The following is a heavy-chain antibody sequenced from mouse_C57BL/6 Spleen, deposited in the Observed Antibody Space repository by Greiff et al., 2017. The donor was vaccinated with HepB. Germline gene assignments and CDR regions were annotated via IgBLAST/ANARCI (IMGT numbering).Heavy chain of an antibody. CDR2: IDPSDSET. CDR1: GYTFTSYW. Sequence: QVQLQQPGAELVRPGSSVKLSCKASGYTFTSYWMHWVKQRPIQGLEWIGNIDPSDSETHYNQKFKDKATLTVDKSSSTAYMQLSSLTSEDSAVYYCARRDYDYDFYYWGQGTTLTVSS. CDR3: ARRDYDYDFYY. V-gene: IGHV1-52*01. D-gene: IGHD2-4*01. J-gene: IGHJ2*01.